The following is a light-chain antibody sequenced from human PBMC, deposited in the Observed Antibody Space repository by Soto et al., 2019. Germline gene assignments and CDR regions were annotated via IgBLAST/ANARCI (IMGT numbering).Light chain of an antibody. CDR3: SSYAASNQFYVV. CDR1: SSDVGGYNY. Sequence: QSVLTQPPSASGSPGQSVTISCTGTSSDVGGYNYVSWYQQYPGRAPKLMIYEVTKRPSGVPDRFSGSKSGNTASLTVSGLQAEDEADYYCSSYAASNQFYVVFGGGTKVTVL. V-gene: IGLV2-8*01. J-gene: IGLJ3*02. CDR2: EVT.